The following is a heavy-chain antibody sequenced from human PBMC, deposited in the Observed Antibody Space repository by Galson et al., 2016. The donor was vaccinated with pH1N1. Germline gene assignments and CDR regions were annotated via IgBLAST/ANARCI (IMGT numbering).Heavy chain of an antibody. V-gene: IGHV3-23*01. J-gene: IGHJ4*02. CDR1: GLTFNAHV. Sequence: SLRLSCAASGLTFNAHVMSWVRQAPGKGLEWVAVITASGDATFYGNSVKGRFGISRDNSRNTVSLPMNSLRPADTALYYWVTRRPTTTHGVIDYWGQGTLVTVSS. CDR3: VTRRPTTTHGVIDY. D-gene: IGHD2-8*01. CDR2: ITASGDAT.